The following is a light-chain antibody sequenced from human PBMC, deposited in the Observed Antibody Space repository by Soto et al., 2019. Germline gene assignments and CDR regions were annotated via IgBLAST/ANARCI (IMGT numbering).Light chain of an antibody. J-gene: IGKJ4*01. CDR3: QQSFFIPALT. Sequence: DIQLTQSPSSLSASVGDRVTITCRASQSISGYLNWYQQKPGKAPKFLIYAVSSLQSGVPSRFSGSGSGTEFTLTISNLQAEDFATDYCQQSFFIPALTFGGGTKVEVK. V-gene: IGKV1-39*01. CDR2: AVS. CDR1: QSISGY.